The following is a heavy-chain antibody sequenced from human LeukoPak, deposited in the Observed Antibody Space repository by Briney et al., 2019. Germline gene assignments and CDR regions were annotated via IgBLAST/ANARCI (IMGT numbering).Heavy chain of an antibody. Sequence: PGGSLRLSCAASGFTFSDYYMSWIRQAPGKGLEWVSYISSSGSTIYYADSVKGRFTISRDNSKNTLYLQMGSLRAEDMAVYYCARDSWPYSSSWWDYWGQGTLVTVSS. CDR1: GFTFSDYY. V-gene: IGHV3-11*04. CDR2: ISSSGSTI. J-gene: IGHJ4*02. D-gene: IGHD6-13*01. CDR3: ARDSWPYSSSWWDY.